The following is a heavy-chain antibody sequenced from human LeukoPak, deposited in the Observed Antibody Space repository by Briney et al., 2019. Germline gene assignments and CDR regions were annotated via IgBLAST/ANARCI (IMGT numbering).Heavy chain of an antibody. CDR2: IYHSGST. CDR3: AREHGDYPEYFQH. J-gene: IGHJ1*01. V-gene: IGHV4-38-2*02. CDR1: GYSISSGYY. D-gene: IGHD4-17*01. Sequence: SETLSLTCTVSGYSISSGYYWGWIRQPPGKGLEWIGSIYHSGSTYYNPSLKSRVTISVDTSKNQFSLKLSSVTAADTAVYYCAREHGDYPEYFQHWGQGTLVTVSS.